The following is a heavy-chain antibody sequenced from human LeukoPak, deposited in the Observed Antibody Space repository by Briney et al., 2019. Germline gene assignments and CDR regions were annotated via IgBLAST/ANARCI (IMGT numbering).Heavy chain of an antibody. CDR1: GFTFDDYA. CDR3: AKDTYYDILTDAMDV. V-gene: IGHV3-9*01. Sequence: GRSLRLSCAASGFTFDDYAMHWVRQTPGKGLEWVSGISWNSGSIGYADSVKGRFTISRDNAKNSLYLQMNSLRAEDTALYYCAKDTYYDILTDAMDVWGQGTTVTVSS. CDR2: ISWNSGSI. J-gene: IGHJ6*02. D-gene: IGHD3-9*01.